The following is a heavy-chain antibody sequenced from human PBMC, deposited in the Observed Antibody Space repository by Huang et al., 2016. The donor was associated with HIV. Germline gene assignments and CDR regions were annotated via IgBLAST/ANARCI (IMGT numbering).Heavy chain of an antibody. CDR2: VANDGNEK. J-gene: IGHJ6*03. CDR3: LPAGHVSHYYYMDV. CDR1: GFSFTSYD. V-gene: IGHV3-30*03. Sequence: QGQLVESGGGVVQPGRSLRLSCAASGFSFTSYDMQWVRQVPGKGLDGVSVVANDGNEKYYADSVKGRFTISRDNFKNTLYLQMNSLRTGDTAVYFCLPAGHVSHYYYMDVWGKGTTVIVSS.